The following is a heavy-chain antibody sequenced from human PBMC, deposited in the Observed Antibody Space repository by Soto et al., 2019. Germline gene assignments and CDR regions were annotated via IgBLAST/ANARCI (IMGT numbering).Heavy chain of an antibody. Sequence: SETLSLTCTVSGGSISSSSYYWGWIRQPPGKGLEWIGTIYSSENTYYNPSLLSRVTISVDTSKNEFSLRLSSVTAADTAVYYCARLNGYCVSTNCHSYYGMDVWGQGTTVTVSS. CDR2: IYSSENT. V-gene: IGHV4-39*01. J-gene: IGHJ6*02. D-gene: IGHD2-2*03. CDR3: ARLNGYCVSTNCHSYYGMDV. CDR1: GGSISSSSYY.